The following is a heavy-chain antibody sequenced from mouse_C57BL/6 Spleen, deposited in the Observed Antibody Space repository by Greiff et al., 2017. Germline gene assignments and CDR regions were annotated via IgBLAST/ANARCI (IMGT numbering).Heavy chain of an antibody. CDR1: GFNIKNTY. Sequence: EVKLMESVAELVRPGASVKLSCTASGFNIKNTYMHWVKQRPEQGLEWIGRIDPANGNTKYAPKFQGKATITADTSSNTAYLQLSSLTSEDTAIYYCARSFITTVENYWYFDVWGTGTTVTVSS. J-gene: IGHJ1*03. V-gene: IGHV14-3*01. CDR2: IDPANGNT. D-gene: IGHD1-1*01. CDR3: ARSFITTVENYWYFDV.